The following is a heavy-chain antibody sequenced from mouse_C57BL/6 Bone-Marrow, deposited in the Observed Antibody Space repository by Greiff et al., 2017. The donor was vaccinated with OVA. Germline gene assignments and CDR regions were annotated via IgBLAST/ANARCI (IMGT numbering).Heavy chain of an antibody. CDR3: ARAGISTEEGYSARDE. J-gene: IGHJ4*01. CDR2: IYPGSGRT. V-gene: IGHV1-55*01. Sequence: VQLQQPGAELVKPGASVKMSCKASGYTFTSYWITWVKQRPGQGLEWIGDIYPGSGRTNYTEKFKSKATLPVDPSSSTAYMQLSSLTTEDTAVYYGARAGISTEEGYSARDEWGKGNTGTGSS. CDR1: GYTFTSYW. D-gene: IGHD2-14*01.